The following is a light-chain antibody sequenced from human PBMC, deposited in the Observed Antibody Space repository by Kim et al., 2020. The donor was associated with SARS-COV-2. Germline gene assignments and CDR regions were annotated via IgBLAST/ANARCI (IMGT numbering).Light chain of an antibody. CDR2: DVS. CDR3: CSYAGSYTWV. CDR1: SSDVGGSDL. J-gene: IGLJ3*02. Sequence: GQSVTISFTGDSSDVGGSDLVSWYQQHPGKAPKLMICDVSNRPSGVPDRFSGSKSGNTASLTISGLQADDEADYYCCSYAGSYTWVFGGGTQLTVL. V-gene: IGLV2-11*03.